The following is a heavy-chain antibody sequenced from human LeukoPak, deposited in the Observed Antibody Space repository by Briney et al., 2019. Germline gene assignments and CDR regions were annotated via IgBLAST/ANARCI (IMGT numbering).Heavy chain of an antibody. V-gene: IGHV1-69*05. CDR3: ARAGSHYYDCSGPLL. Sequence: ASVKVSCKASGGTFSSYAISWVRQAPGQGLEWMGGIIPIFGTANYAQKFQGRVTITTDESTSTAYMELSSLRSEDTAVYYCARAGSHYYDCSGPLLWGQGTLVTVSS. CDR2: IIPIFGTA. J-gene: IGHJ4*02. D-gene: IGHD3-22*01. CDR1: GGTFSSYA.